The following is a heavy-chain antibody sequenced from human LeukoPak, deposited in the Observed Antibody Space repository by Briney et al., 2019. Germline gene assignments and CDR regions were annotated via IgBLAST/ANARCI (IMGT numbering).Heavy chain of an antibody. CDR3: VRDRGYSTFDY. Sequence: GGSLRLSCEASGFVFGHSWMSWVRQAPGKGREWVANINLDGSEINYLDSLTGRLTISRDNAKDSLYLQMNGLRAEDTAVYFCVRDRGYSTFDYWGQGTLVTVSS. D-gene: IGHD3-22*01. J-gene: IGHJ4*02. V-gene: IGHV3-7*03. CDR2: INLDGSEI. CDR1: GFVFGHSW.